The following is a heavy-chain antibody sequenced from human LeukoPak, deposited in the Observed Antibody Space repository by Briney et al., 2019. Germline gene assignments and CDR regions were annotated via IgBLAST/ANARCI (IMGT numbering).Heavy chain of an antibody. CDR3: AISWGHFDY. V-gene: IGHV3-48*03. D-gene: IGHD3-16*01. CDR1: GFTFSSYE. J-gene: IGHJ4*02. CDR2: ISSSGSTI. Sequence: GGSLRLSCAASGFTFSSYEMNWVRQAPGKGLEWVSYISSSGSTIYYAASVKGRFTISRDNAKNSLYLQMNSLRAEDTAVYYCAISWGHFDYWGQGTLVTVSS.